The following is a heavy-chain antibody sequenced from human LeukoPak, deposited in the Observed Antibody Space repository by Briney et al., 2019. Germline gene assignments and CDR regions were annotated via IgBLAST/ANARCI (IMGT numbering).Heavy chain of an antibody. Sequence: PGTLSLTCAVSGGSVSSSNWWSWVRQPPGKGLEWIGEIYHSGSTNYNPSLKSRVTISVDKSKNQFSLKLSSVTAADTAVYYCARGGYCSGGSCYHFDYWGQGTLVTVSS. CDR3: ARGGYCSGGSCYHFDY. CDR1: GGSVSSSNW. D-gene: IGHD2-15*01. V-gene: IGHV4-4*03. J-gene: IGHJ4*02. CDR2: IYHSGST.